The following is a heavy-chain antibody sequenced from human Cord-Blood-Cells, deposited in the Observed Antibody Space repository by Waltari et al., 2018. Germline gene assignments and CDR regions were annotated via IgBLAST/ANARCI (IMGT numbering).Heavy chain of an antibody. CDR3: ARGPFAGATKFFDY. CDR2: INHSGST. V-gene: IGHV4-34*01. D-gene: IGHD1-26*01. J-gene: IGHJ4*02. Sequence: QPPGKGLEWIGEINHSGSTNYNPSLKSRVTISVDTSKNQFSLKLSSVTAADTAVYYCARGPFAGATKFFDYWGQGTLVTVSS.